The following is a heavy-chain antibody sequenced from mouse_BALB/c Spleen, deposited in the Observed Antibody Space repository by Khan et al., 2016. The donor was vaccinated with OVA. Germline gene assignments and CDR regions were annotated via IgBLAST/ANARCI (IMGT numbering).Heavy chain of an antibody. CDR3: ARGYYGDPFAY. D-gene: IGHD2-13*01. CDR1: GFTFSDYY. Sequence: EVELVESGGGLVKPGGSLKLSCAASGFTFSDYYMYWVRQTPEKRLEWLATISDGGSYTYYPDSVKGRFIISRDDAQNNLYLQMSSLKSEDRAMYYCARGYYGDPFAYWGQGTLVTISA. J-gene: IGHJ3*01. CDR2: ISDGGSYT. V-gene: IGHV5-4*02.